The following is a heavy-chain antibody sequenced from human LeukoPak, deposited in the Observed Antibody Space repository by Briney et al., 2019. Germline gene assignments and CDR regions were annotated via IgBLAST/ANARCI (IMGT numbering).Heavy chain of an antibody. V-gene: IGHV1-58*01. D-gene: IGHD3-16*02. CDR2: IVVGSGNT. Sequence: SVKVSCKASGFTFTSSAVQWVRQARGQRLEWIGWIVVGSGNTNYAQKFQERATITRDMSTSTAYMELSSLRSEDTAVYYCAAAHYYDYVWGSYRPPDYWGQGTLVTVSS. CDR1: GFTFTSSA. J-gene: IGHJ4*02. CDR3: AAAHYYDYVWGSYRPPDY.